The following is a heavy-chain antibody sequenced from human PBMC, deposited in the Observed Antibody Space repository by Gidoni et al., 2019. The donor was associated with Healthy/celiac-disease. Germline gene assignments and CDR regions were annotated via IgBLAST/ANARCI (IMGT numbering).Heavy chain of an antibody. V-gene: IGHV4-34*01. Sequence: QVQLQQWGAGLLKPSETLSLTCAVYGGSFSGYYWSWIRQPPGKGLEWIGEINHSGSTNYNPSLKSRVTISVDTSKNQFSLKLSSVTAADTAVYYCAGTRGRYYYDSSGYRYWGQGTLVTVSS. D-gene: IGHD3-22*01. CDR2: INHSGST. CDR3: AGTRGRYYYDSSGYRY. J-gene: IGHJ4*02. CDR1: GGSFSGYY.